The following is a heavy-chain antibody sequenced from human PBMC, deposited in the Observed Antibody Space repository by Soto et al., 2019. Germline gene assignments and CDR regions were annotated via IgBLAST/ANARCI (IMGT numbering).Heavy chain of an antibody. J-gene: IGHJ4*02. V-gene: IGHV3-23*01. CDR1: GFTFSSYA. CDR3: ASGRGYDILTGYYPYFDY. D-gene: IGHD3-9*01. CDR2: ISGSGGST. Sequence: GGSLRLSCAASGFTFSSYAMSWVRQAPGKGLEWVSAISGSGGSTYYADSVKGRFTISRDNSKNTLYLQMNSLRAEDTAVYYCASGRGYDILTGYYPYFDYWGQGTLVTVSS.